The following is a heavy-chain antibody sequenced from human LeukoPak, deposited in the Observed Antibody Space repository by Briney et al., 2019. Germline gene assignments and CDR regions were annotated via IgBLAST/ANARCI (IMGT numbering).Heavy chain of an antibody. CDR2: ISWNSGSI. V-gene: IGHV3-9*01. CDR1: GFTFDDYA. CDR3: AKVGRIAAD. D-gene: IGHD6-13*01. J-gene: IGHJ4*02. Sequence: PGRSLRLSCAASGFTFDDYAMHWVRQAPGKGLEWVSGISWNSGSIGYADSVKGRFTISRGNAKNSLYLQMNSLRAEDTALYYCAKVGRIAADWGQGTLVTVSS.